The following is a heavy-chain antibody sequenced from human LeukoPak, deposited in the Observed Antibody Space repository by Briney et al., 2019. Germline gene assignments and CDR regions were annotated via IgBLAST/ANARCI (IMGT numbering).Heavy chain of an antibody. CDR2: ISSSSRYI. Sequence: GGSLRLSCAASGFTFNIYSMNWVRQAPGKGLEWVSYISSSSRYIYYADSVKGRFTISRDNAKNSLYLQMNSLRAEDTAVYYCARDRGMITFGGADEGGYWGQGTLVTVSS. CDR1: GFTFNIYS. J-gene: IGHJ4*02. D-gene: IGHD3-16*01. V-gene: IGHV3-21*01. CDR3: ARDRGMITFGGADEGGY.